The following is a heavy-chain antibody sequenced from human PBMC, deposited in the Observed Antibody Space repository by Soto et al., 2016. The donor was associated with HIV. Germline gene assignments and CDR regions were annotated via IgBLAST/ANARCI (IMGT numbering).Heavy chain of an antibody. CDR2: INPSGGST. D-gene: IGHD3-10*01. J-gene: IGHJ6*03. CDR3: ARGERITMVRGGPPYYYYMDV. V-gene: IGHV1-46*01. CDR1: GNTFTSYY. Sequence: QVQLVQSGAEVKKPGASVKVSCKASGNTFTSYYMHWVRQAPGQGLEWMGIINPSGGSTNYAQNFQGRVTMTRDTSTSTLYMELSSLRSEDTAVYYCARGERITMVRGGPPYYYYMDVWGKGTTVTVSS.